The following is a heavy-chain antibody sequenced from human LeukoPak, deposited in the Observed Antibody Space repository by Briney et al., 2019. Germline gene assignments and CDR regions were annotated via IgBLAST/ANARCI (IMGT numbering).Heavy chain of an antibody. CDR3: ARDSKSVPSSTSCSFFDY. Sequence: GGSLRLSCAASGFTFSSYWMSWVRQAPGKGLEWVANINQYGSEKYYVDSVKGRFTISRDNAENSLYLQINSLRAEDTAVYYCARDSKSVPSSTSCSFFDYWGQGTLVTVSS. CDR2: INQYGSEK. CDR1: GFTFSSYW. J-gene: IGHJ4*02. D-gene: IGHD2-2*01. V-gene: IGHV3-7*01.